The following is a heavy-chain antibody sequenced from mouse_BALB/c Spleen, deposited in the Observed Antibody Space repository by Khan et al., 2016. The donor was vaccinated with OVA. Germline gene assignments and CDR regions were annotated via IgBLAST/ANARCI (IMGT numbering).Heavy chain of an antibody. CDR2: ISSDGDYT. CDR1: GFTFSTYA. D-gene: IGHD2-5*01. J-gene: IGHJ3*01. Sequence: EVELVESGGGLVKPGGSLKLSCAASGFTFSTYAMSWVRQTPEKRLEWVATISSDGDYTYYPDNVTGRFTISRDNAKNTLYLQMSSLRSEDTAMYYCARSPYSNVANWGQGTMVTVSA. V-gene: IGHV5-9-3*01. CDR3: ARSPYSNVAN.